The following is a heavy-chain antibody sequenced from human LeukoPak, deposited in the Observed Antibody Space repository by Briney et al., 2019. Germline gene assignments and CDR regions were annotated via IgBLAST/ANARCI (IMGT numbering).Heavy chain of an antibody. J-gene: IGHJ3*02. Sequence: GGSLRLSCVASGFTFSSYSMHWVRQAPGKGLEWVSHIGTSSGIIYYADSVKGRFTISRDNAKNSLSLQMNSLRDEDTAVYYCAREEFYGGSDICGQGTMVTVSS. D-gene: IGHD5-12*01. CDR2: IGTSSGII. V-gene: IGHV3-48*02. CDR3: AREEFYGGSDI. CDR1: GFTFSSYS.